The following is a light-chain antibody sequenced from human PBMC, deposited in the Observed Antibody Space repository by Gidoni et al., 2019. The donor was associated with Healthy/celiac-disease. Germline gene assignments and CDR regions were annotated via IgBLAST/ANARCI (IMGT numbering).Light chain of an antibody. Sequence: DIQMTQSPSSLSASVGDGVTITCRASQGISSWLAWYQQKPEKAHKSLIYAASSLQSGVPSRFSGIGSGTDFTLTISSLQPEDFATYYCQQYTSYPLFPFGPGTKVDIK. CDR2: AAS. V-gene: IGKV1D-16*01. J-gene: IGKJ3*01. CDR3: QQYTSYPLFP. CDR1: QGISSW.